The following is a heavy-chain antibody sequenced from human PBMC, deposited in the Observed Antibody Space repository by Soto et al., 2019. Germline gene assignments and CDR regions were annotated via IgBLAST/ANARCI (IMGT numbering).Heavy chain of an antibody. J-gene: IGHJ4*02. D-gene: IGHD3-10*01. Sequence: PGGSLRLSCAAAGFTFCDYAMHWVRQAPGKGLEWVSGISWTSGSIGYADFVKGRFTISGDNAKNSLYLQMNSLRAEDTAVYYCAKVSSGSYYSGDYWRQGTLVTVSS. CDR1: GFTFCDYA. CDR3: AKVSSGSYYSGDY. V-gene: IGHV3-9*01. CDR2: ISWTSGSI.